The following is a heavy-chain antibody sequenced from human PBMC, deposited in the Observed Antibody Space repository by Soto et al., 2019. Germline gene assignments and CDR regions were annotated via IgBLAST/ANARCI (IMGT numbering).Heavy chain of an antibody. J-gene: IGHJ6*02. CDR3: ASLLGGKNYYYYYGMDV. Sequence: ASVKVSCKASGYTFTSYGISWVRQAPGQGLEWMGWISAYNGNTNYAQKLQGRVTMTTDTSTSTAYMELRSLRSDDTAVYYCASLLGGKNYYYYYGMDVWGQGTTVTVSS. CDR1: GYTFTSYG. CDR2: ISAYNGNT. D-gene: IGHD3-16*01. V-gene: IGHV1-18*01.